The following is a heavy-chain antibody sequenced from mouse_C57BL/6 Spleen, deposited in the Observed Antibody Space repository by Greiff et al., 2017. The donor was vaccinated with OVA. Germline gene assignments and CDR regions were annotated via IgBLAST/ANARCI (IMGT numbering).Heavy chain of an antibody. CDR3: ARSYYDYLFAY. J-gene: IGHJ3*01. D-gene: IGHD2-4*01. V-gene: IGHV1-22*01. Sequence: LVEPGASVKMSCKASGYTFTDYNMHWVKQSHGKSLEWIGYINPNNGGTSYNQKFKGKATLTVNKSSSTAYMELRSLTSEDSAVYYCARSYYDYLFAYWGQGTLVTVSA. CDR1: GYTFTDYN. CDR2: INPNNGGT.